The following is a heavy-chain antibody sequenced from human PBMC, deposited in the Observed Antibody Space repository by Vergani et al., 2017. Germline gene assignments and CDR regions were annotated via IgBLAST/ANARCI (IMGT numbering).Heavy chain of an antibody. CDR1: GYTFGHFD. Sequence: QEQLLQSGGGVVQPGGSLRLSCIGSGYTFGHFDMHWVRQAPGKGLAWVAVIRYDGSNPQYIDSVMGRYTISRDNSKDTLFLQMNGLRPEDTGTYFCAKKGGSLYYYGVDVWGQGTTITVSS. V-gene: IGHV3-30*02. D-gene: IGHD1-26*01. J-gene: IGHJ6*02. CDR3: AKKGGSLYYYGVDV. CDR2: IRYDGSNP.